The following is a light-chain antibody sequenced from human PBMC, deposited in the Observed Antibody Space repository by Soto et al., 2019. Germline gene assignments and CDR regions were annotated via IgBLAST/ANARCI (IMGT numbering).Light chain of an antibody. CDR1: QSLLHRNGKNY. Sequence: DIVITQSPFSLAVTPGESASISCSSSQSLLHRNGKNYLDWYLQKPGQSPQLLIYLGSSRASGVPDRVSGSGSGTDFTLTISSLQPEDFATYYCQQSYSTPITFGQGTRLEIK. CDR2: LGS. CDR3: QQSYSTPIT. V-gene: IGKV2-28*01. J-gene: IGKJ5*01.